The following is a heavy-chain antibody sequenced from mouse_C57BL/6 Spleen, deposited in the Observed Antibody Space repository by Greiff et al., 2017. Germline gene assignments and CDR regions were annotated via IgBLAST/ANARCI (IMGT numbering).Heavy chain of an antibody. D-gene: IGHD2-4*01. CDR3: AGYDYGGAWFSD. V-gene: IGHV1-72*01. CDR1: GYTFTSYW. J-gene: IGHJ3*01. Sequence: QVHVKQPGAELVKPGASVKLSCKASGYTFTSYWMHWVKQRPGRGLEWIGRIDPNSCGTKYNEKFKSKATLTVDKPSSTAYMQLSSLTSEDSAVDFCAGYDYGGAWFSDWGQGTLVTVSA. CDR2: IDPNSCGT.